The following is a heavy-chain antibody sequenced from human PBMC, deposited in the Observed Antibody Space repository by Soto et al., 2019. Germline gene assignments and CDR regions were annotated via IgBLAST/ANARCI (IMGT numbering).Heavy chain of an antibody. CDR2: IYGGGST. CDR1: GFTVSSDY. J-gene: IGHJ4*02. Sequence: EVQLVESGGGLVQPGGSLRLSCAASGFTVSSDYMGWVRQAPGKGLEWVSVIYGGGSTYYADSVKGRFIISRDNSITSPYLHINSLRGEDTAVYYCTRSLYYFDYWGQGTLVTVSS. CDR3: TRSLYYFDY. V-gene: IGHV3-66*01.